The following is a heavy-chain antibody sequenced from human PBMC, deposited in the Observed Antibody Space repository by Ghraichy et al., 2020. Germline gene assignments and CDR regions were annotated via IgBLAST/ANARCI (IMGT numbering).Heavy chain of an antibody. D-gene: IGHD3-16*02. CDR3: ASLRLGELSPQ. J-gene: IGHJ4*02. CDR2: INHSGST. Sequence: SETLSLTCAVYGGSFSSYYWSWIRQPPGKGLEWIGEINHSGSTNYNPSLKSRVTISVDTSKNQFSLKLSSVTAADTAVYYCASLRLGELSPQWGQGTLVTVSS. CDR1: GGSFSSYY. V-gene: IGHV4-34*01.